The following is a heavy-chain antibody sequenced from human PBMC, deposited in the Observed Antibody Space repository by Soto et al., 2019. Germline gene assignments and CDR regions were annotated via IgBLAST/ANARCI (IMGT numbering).Heavy chain of an antibody. CDR1: GYSFTSYW. J-gene: IGHJ6*02. CDR3: ARLGFEYDISTPYYNVLHYYGVDV. CDR2: IYPGDSDT. Sequence: GESLKISCKGSGYSFTSYWIGWVRQMPGKGLEWMGVIYPGDSDTRYSPSFQGHVTISADKSISTAYLQWSTLKASDTAKYYCARLGFEYDISTPYYNVLHYYGVDVWGQGTTVTVSS. V-gene: IGHV5-51*01. D-gene: IGHD3-9*01.